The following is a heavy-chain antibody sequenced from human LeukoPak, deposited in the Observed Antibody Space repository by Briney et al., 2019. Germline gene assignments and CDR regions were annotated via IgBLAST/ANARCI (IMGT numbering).Heavy chain of an antibody. J-gene: IGHJ4*02. CDR3: ARADWGSIDY. V-gene: IGHV3-7*01. D-gene: IGHD7-27*01. CDR1: GFTFSHYL. CDR2: IRPDANDG. Sequence: QPGESLRLSCAASGFTFSHYLMAWVRQAPGKGLEWVAIIRPDANDGSYVDSVKGRFTISRDNAKNSLYLQLNSLRAEDTAVYFCARADWGSIDYWGQGALVTVSS.